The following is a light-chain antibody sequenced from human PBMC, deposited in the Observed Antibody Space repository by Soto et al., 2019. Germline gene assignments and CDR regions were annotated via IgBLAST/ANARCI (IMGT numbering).Light chain of an antibody. V-gene: IGKV3-15*01. Sequence: ERVMTQSPATLSVSPGERATLSCRASQSVGSDLAWYQQKPGQAPRLLMYGASTRATGVPARFSVSGSGTEFTLTISSLQSEDFAVYYCQQYSNWPWTFGEGTEVEIK. CDR3: QQYSNWPWT. J-gene: IGKJ1*01. CDR1: QSVGSD. CDR2: GAS.